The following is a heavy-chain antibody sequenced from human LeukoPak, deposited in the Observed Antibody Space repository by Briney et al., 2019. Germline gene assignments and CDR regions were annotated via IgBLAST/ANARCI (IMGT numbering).Heavy chain of an antibody. Sequence: GASVKVSCKASGYTFTGYYMHWVRQAPGQGLEWMGWINPNSGGTNYAQKFQGRVTMTRDTSISTAYMELSRLRSDDTAVYYCARAEWLVVGYYYYMDVWGKGTAVTVSS. CDR3: ARAEWLVVGYYYYMDV. J-gene: IGHJ6*03. V-gene: IGHV1-2*02. CDR1: GYTFTGYY. D-gene: IGHD6-19*01. CDR2: INPNSGGT.